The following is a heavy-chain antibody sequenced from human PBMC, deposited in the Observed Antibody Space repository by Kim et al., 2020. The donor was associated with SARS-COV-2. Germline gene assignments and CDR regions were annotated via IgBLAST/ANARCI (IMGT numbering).Heavy chain of an antibody. J-gene: IGHJ5*02. Sequence: GGSLRLSCAASGFTFSSYNMNWVRQAPGKGLEWVSSISSSSSYIYYADSVKGRFTISRDNAKNSLYLQMNSLRVEDTAVYYWARGGPLIVLMAAGFDPWGQGTLVTVSS. CDR3: ARGGPLIVLMAAGFDP. D-gene: IGHD2-8*01. CDR2: ISSSSSYI. CDR1: GFTFSSYN. V-gene: IGHV3-21*01.